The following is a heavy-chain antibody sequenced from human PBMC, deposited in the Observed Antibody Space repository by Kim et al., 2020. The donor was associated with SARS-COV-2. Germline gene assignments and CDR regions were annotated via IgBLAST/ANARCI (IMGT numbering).Heavy chain of an antibody. CDR2: INPGDSDI. V-gene: IGHV5-51*01. Sequence: GESLKISCQGSGYNFAKYWIGWVRQMPGKGLEWMAIINPGDSDIIYNPSFQDQITVSADRSINTAYLKWGSLKASDSAIYYCARALGAAGGYGVSLKGCAFDLWGQGTMVTVSS. CDR3: ARALGAAGGYGVSLKGCAFDL. CDR1: GYNFAKYW. D-gene: IGHD3-16*01. J-gene: IGHJ3*01.